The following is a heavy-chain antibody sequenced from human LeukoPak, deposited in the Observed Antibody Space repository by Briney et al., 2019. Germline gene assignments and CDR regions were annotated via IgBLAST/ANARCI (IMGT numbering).Heavy chain of an antibody. CDR3: VRTPPNWGFDY. J-gene: IGHJ4*02. V-gene: IGHV1-8*01. CDR2: MSPNSGDT. CDR1: GYTFTTRD. Sequence: ASVKVSYKASGYTFTTRDISWVRQATGQGLEWLGWMSPNSGDTGYAQKFQGRVTMTSDSSISTAYMELSSLRSEDTAIYYCVRTPPNWGFDYWGQGTLVTVSS. D-gene: IGHD7-27*01.